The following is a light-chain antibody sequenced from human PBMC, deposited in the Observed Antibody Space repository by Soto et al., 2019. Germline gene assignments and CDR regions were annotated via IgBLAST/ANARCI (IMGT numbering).Light chain of an antibody. V-gene: IGKV3-15*01. J-gene: IGKJ2*01. Sequence: EIVMTQSPATLSVSPGERATLSFRASQSVSSNLAWYQQKPGQAPRLLIYGASTRATGIPARFSGSGSGTEFTLTISSLQSEDFAVYYCQQYNNWPYTFGHGTKLEIK. CDR2: GAS. CDR1: QSVSSN. CDR3: QQYNNWPYT.